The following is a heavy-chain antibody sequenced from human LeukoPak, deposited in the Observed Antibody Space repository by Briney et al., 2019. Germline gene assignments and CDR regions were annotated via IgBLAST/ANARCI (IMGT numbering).Heavy chain of an antibody. CDR1: GYTLTELS. D-gene: IGHD3-10*01. CDR3: ARVTGPTSTVVRGVIIPAFDY. CDR2: FDPEDGET. V-gene: IGHV1-24*01. J-gene: IGHJ4*02. Sequence: ASVKVSCKVSGYTLTELSMHWVRQAPGKGLEWMGGFDPEDGETIYAQKFQGRVTMTEDTSTDTAYMELSSLRSEDTAVYYCARVTGPTSTVVRGVIIPAFDYWGQGTLVTVSS.